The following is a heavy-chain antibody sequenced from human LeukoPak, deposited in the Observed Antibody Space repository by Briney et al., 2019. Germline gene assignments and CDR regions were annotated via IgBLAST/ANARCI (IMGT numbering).Heavy chain of an antibody. Sequence: GGSLRLSCAASGFTFSSYWMHWVRHAPGKGLVWVSRINSDGSSTIYADSVKGRFTISRDNAKNTLYLQMNSLRAEDTAVYYCARGGWRYYYDSTDAFDIWGQGTMVTVSS. D-gene: IGHD3-22*01. J-gene: IGHJ3*02. CDR1: GFTFSSYW. V-gene: IGHV3-74*01. CDR2: INSDGSST. CDR3: ARGGWRYYYDSTDAFDI.